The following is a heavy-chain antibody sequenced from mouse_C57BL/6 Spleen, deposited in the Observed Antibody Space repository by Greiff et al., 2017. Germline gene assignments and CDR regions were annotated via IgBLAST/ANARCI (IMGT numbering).Heavy chain of an antibody. V-gene: IGHV2-2*01. J-gene: IGHJ3*01. CDR3: ARNPYGNYAWFAY. D-gene: IGHD2-1*01. CDR1: GFSLTSYG. Sequence: VKLMESGPGLVQPSQSLSITCTVSGFSLTSYGVHWVRQSPGKGLEWLGVIWSGGSTDYNAAFISRLSISKDNSKSQVFFKMNSLQADDAAIYYCARNPYGNYAWFAYWGQVTLVTVSA. CDR2: IWSGGST.